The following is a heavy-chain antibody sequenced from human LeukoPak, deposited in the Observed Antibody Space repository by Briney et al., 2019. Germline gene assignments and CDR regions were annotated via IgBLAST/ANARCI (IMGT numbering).Heavy chain of an antibody. J-gene: IGHJ5*02. CDR2: ISAYNGNT. Sequence: ASVKVSCTASGYTFTSYGISWVRQAPGQGLEWMGWISAYNGNTNYAQKLQGRVTMTTDTSTSTAYMELSRLRSGDTAVLYFAGVGAFGELFWFDPWGQGTLVTVSS. D-gene: IGHD3-10*01. CDR1: GYTFTSYG. CDR3: AGVGAFGELFWFDP. V-gene: IGHV1-18*01.